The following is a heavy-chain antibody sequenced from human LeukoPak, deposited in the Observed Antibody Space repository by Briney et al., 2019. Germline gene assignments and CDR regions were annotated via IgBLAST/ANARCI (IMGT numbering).Heavy chain of an antibody. J-gene: IGHJ6*03. CDR1: GGSFSGYH. Sequence: TSETLPLTCAVYGGSFSGYHWTWVRQSPVKGLEWIGEITYSEDTKYNPSLESRCTISIDASKNQFSLKLNSLTVADSAVYYCARGPLGWGHYYYMDVWGEGTTVIVSS. CDR3: ARGPLGWGHYYYMDV. CDR2: ITYSEDT. V-gene: IGHV4-34*01. D-gene: IGHD1-26*01.